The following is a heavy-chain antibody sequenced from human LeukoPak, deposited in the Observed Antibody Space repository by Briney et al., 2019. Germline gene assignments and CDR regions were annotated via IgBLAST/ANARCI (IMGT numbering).Heavy chain of an antibody. J-gene: IGHJ4*02. CDR2: ISGSGGRI. D-gene: IGHD1-26*01. Sequence: PGGSLRLSCAASGFTFSSYSMSWVRQAPGKGLEWVSSISGSGGRIDYADSVKGRFTISRDNSKNTLSLQMNSLTAEDTAVYYCARAHDVTAWAYFDYWGQGTLVTVSS. CDR3: ARAHDVTAWAYFDY. V-gene: IGHV3-23*01. CDR1: GFTFSSYS.